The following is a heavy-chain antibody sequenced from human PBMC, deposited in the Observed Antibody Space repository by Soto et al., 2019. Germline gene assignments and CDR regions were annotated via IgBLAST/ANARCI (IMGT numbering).Heavy chain of an antibody. CDR3: ARSPIDLDTAMITVGYYYYGMDV. CDR1: GGTFSSYA. Sequence: QVQLVQSGAEVQKPGSSVKVSCKASGGTFSSYAISWVRQAPGQGLEWMGGIFPIFGTANYAQKFQGRVTITADESTSTAYMELSSLRSEDTAVYYCARSPIDLDTAMITVGYYYYGMDVWGQGTTVTVSS. CDR2: IFPIFGTA. D-gene: IGHD5-18*01. J-gene: IGHJ6*02. V-gene: IGHV1-69*01.